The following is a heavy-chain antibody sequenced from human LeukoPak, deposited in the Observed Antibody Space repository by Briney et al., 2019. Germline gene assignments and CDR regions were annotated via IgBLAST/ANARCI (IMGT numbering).Heavy chain of an antibody. CDR2: ITWNADST. CDR1: GFSFDDYG. CDR3: ARDHHCSSATCPSDY. D-gene: IGHD2-2*01. Sequence: PGGSLRLSCTASGFSFDDYGMSWVRQAPGKGLEWVSGITWNADSTGYVDFVKGRFTVSRDNAKNSLYLQMDSLRAEDTALYYCARDHHCSSATCPSDYWGRGTLVTASS. J-gene: IGHJ4*02. V-gene: IGHV3-20*04.